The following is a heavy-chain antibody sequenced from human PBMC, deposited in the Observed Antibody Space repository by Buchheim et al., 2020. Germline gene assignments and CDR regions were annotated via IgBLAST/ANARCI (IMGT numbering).Heavy chain of an antibody. CDR3: ARGRGYGSGSYLRSGFDY. J-gene: IGHJ4*02. CDR2: INNSGST. CDR1: GGSFSGYY. V-gene: IGHV4-34*01. Sequence: QVQLQQWGAGLLKPSETLSLTCAVYGGSFSGYYWSWIRQPPGKGLEWIGEINNSGSTNYNPSLKSRVTISVDTSKNQFSLTLSSVTAADTAVYYCARGRGYGSGSYLRSGFDYWGQGTL. D-gene: IGHD3-10*01.